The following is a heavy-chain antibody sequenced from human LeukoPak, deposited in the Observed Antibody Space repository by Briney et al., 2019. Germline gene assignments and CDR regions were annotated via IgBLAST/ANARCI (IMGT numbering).Heavy chain of an antibody. D-gene: IGHD5-12*01. V-gene: IGHV3-7*01. CDR1: GFTFSSYW. CDR3: ARVSGYSGYDCFDY. J-gene: IGHJ4*02. Sequence: AGGSLRLSCAASGFTFSSYWMSWVRQAPGKGLEWVANIKQDGSEKYYVDSVKGRFTISRDNAKNSLYLQMNSLRAEDTAVYYCARVSGYSGYDCFDYWGQGTLVTVSS. CDR2: IKQDGSEK.